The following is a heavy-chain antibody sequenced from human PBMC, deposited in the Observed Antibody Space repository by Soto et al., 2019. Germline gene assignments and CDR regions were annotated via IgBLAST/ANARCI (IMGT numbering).Heavy chain of an antibody. J-gene: IGHJ4*02. CDR1: GYTFTSYA. CDR2: INAGNGNT. V-gene: IGHV1-3*01. Sequence: ASVKVSCKASGYTFTSYAMHWVRQAPGQRLEWMGWINAGNGNTKYSQKFQGRVTITRDTSASTAYMELSSLRSEDTAVYYCARVSPSPRSWPLWGQGTLVTVSS. D-gene: IGHD6-13*01. CDR3: ARVSPSPRSWPL.